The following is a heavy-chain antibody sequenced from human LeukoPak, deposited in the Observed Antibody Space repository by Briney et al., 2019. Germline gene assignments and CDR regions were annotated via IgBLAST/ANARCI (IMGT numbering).Heavy chain of an antibody. CDR3: ARDRGTGWAIDY. J-gene: IGHJ4*02. D-gene: IGHD6-19*01. Sequence: GGSLGLSCAASGFSFSTYSMIWVRQAPGRGLEWVSYITGSSRTIYYADSVKGRFTISRDKAKNSLFLQMNSLRDEDTAVYYCARDRGTGWAIDYWGLGTLLTVSS. V-gene: IGHV3-48*02. CDR1: GFSFSTYS. CDR2: ITGSSRTI.